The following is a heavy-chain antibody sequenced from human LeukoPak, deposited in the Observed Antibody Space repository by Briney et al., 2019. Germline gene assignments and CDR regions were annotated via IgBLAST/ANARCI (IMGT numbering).Heavy chain of an antibody. CDR3: AYNRDFALDN. CDR2: IYHTGGA. J-gene: IGHJ4*02. D-gene: IGHD1-14*01. Sequence: SKTLSLTCAVSGVPIASHSWWSWVRQPPGKGLEWIGEIYHTGGANYKPSPKSRVTMSVDTSNNHFSLKLTSVTAADTAVYFCAYNRDFALDNWGQGTLVTVSS. CDR1: GVPIASHSW. V-gene: IGHV4/OR15-8*01.